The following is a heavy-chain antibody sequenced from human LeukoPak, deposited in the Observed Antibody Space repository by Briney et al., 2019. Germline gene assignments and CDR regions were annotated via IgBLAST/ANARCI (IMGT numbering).Heavy chain of an antibody. V-gene: IGHV4-59*01. J-gene: IGHJ4*02. Sequence: SETLSLTCIVSGGSISSYYWSWIRQPPGKGLEWIGYIYYSGSTNYNPSLKSRVTISVDTSKNQFSLKLSSVTAADTAVYYCARGYCSGGSCYNRYWGQGTLVTVSS. D-gene: IGHD2-15*01. CDR1: GGSISSYY. CDR2: IYYSGST. CDR3: ARGYCSGGSCYNRY.